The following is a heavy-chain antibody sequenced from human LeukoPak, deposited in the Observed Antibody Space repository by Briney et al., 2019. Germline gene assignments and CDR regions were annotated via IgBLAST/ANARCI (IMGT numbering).Heavy chain of an antibody. CDR2: ISYDGSNK. V-gene: IGHV3-30*18. CDR3: AKDSSPYYYDSSGSFDC. J-gene: IGHJ4*02. Sequence: GRSLRLSCAASGFTFSSYGMHWVRQAPGKGLEWVAVISYDGSNKYYADSVKGRFTISRDNSKNTLYLQMNSLRAEDTAVYYCAKDSSPYYYDSSGSFDCWGQGTLVTVSS. CDR1: GFTFSSYG. D-gene: IGHD3-22*01.